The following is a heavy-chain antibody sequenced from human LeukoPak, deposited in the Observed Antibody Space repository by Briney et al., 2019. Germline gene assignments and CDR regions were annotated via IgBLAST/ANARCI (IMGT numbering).Heavy chain of an antibody. V-gene: IGHV3-23*01. J-gene: IGHJ4*02. CDR1: GFTCSSYA. Sequence: GGSLRLSCAASGFTCSSYAMSWVRQAPGKGLEWVSGTSGSGDNTYYADSMKGRFTISRDNSKNTLYVQVNSLGTEDTAAYYCAKGSYYDSSGSFYFDYWGQGTLVTVSS. CDR3: AKGSYYDSSGSFYFDY. D-gene: IGHD3-22*01. CDR2: TSGSGDNT.